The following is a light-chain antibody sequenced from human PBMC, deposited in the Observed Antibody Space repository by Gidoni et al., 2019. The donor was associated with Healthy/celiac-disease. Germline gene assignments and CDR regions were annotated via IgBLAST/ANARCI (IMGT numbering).Light chain of an antibody. CDR3: QQYGSSPWT. Sequence: EIVLPQSPGTMSLSQGERATLSCRASQSVSSSYLAWYQQKPGQAPRLLIYSASSRATGIPDRFSGSGSGTDFTLTISRLEPEDFAVYYCQQYGSSPWTFGQGTKVEIK. J-gene: IGKJ1*01. CDR2: SAS. V-gene: IGKV3-20*01. CDR1: QSVSSSY.